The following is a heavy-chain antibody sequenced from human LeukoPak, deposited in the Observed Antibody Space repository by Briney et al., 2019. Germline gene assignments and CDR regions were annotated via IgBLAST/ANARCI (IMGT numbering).Heavy chain of an antibody. D-gene: IGHD3-22*01. CDR1: GFSFNNYA. CDR2: ISYDGSKK. CDR3: SRARITKQVVVNRIDY. Sequence: GGSLRLSCAASGFSFNNYAMHWVRQAPGEGLEWVAVISYDGSKKYYADSVKGRFTISRENSTNTLFLKMDSLRTEDTAVYYCSRARITKQVVVNRIDYWGQGTLVTVSS. V-gene: IGHV3-30*01. J-gene: IGHJ4*02.